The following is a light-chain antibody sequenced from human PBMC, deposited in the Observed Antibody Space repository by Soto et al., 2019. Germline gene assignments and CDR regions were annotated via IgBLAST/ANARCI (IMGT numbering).Light chain of an antibody. Sequence: QSVLTQPASVSGSPGQSITISCTGTISDVGGYNYVSWYQQHPGEAPELIVYDVSNRPSGVSHRFSGSKSGNTASLTISGLQAEDEADYYCNSYRSTSTRYVFGTGTKLTVL. V-gene: IGLV2-14*01. CDR2: DVS. CDR1: ISDVGGYNY. J-gene: IGLJ1*01. CDR3: NSYRSTSTRYV.